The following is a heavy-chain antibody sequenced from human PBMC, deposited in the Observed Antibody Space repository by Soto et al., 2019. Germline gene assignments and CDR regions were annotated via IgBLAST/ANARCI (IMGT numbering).Heavy chain of an antibody. CDR1: GFTFSSYA. Sequence: GGSLRLSCAASGFTFSSYAMHWVRQAPGKGLEYVSAISSNGGSTYYTNSVKGRFTISRDNSKNTLYLQMGSLRAEDMAVYYCARSHLWYSSSPPVVAFDIWGQGTMVTVSS. CDR3: ARSHLWYSSSPPVVAFDI. J-gene: IGHJ3*02. D-gene: IGHD6-13*01. V-gene: IGHV3-64*01. CDR2: ISSNGGST.